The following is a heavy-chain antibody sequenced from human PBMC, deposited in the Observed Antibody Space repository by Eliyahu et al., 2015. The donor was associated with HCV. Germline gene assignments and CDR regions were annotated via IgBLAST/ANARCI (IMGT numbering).Heavy chain of an antibody. CDR3: AREIRNSGSEP. V-gene: IGHV4-34*01. D-gene: IGHD3-22*01. CDR1: GGSFSGYY. J-gene: IGHJ4*02. Sequence: QVQLQQWGAGLLKPSETLSLTCAVYGGSFSGYYWSWIRQPPGKGLEWIGEINHSGSTNYNPSLKSRVTISVDTSKNQFSLKLSSVTAADTAVYYCAREIRNSGSEPWGQGTLVTVSS. CDR2: INHSGST.